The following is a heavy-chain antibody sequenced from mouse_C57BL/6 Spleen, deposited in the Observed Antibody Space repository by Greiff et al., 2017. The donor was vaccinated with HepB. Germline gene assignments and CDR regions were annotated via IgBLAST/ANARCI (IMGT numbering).Heavy chain of an antibody. CDR3: ARRGGLRRGAMDY. CDR2: ISNGGGST. V-gene: IGHV5-12*01. CDR1: GFTFSDYY. J-gene: IGHJ4*01. D-gene: IGHD2-2*01. Sequence: EVQLVESGGGLVQPGGSLKLSCAASGFTFSDYYMYWVRQTPEKRLEWVAYISNGGGSTYYPDTVKGRFTISRDNAKNTLYLQMSRLKSEDTAMYYCARRGGLRRGAMDYWGQGTSVTVSS.